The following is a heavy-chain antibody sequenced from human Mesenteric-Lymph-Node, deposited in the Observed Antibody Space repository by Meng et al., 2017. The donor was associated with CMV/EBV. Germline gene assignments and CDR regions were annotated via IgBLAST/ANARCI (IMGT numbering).Heavy chain of an antibody. CDR1: GGYFSSSGYY. J-gene: IGHJ4*02. V-gene: IGHV4-39*07. CDR3: ARDGDYYDSSGYNPFDY. D-gene: IGHD3-22*01. CDR2: IYYSGSN. Sequence: QLQLQESGPGLVKPSETLSLPCTVSGGYFSSSGYYWGWIRQPPGKGLEWIGSIYYSGSNYYNPSLKSRVTISVDTSKNQFSLKLSSVTAADTAVYYCARDGDYYDSSGYNPFDYWGQGTLVTVSS.